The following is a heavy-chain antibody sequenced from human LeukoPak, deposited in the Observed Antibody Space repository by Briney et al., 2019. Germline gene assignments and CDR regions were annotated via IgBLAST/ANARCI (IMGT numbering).Heavy chain of an antibody. CDR2: INPNSGGT. D-gene: IGHD3-10*01. V-gene: IGHV1-2*02. CDR1: GYTFTGYY. CDR3: ARGGDYYGSGRDWFDP. Sequence: GASVKVSCKASGYTFTGYYMHWVRQAPGQGLEWMGWINPNSGGTNYAQKFQGRVTMTRETSISTAYMELSRLRSDDTAVCYCARGGDYYGSGRDWFDPWGQGTLVTASS. J-gene: IGHJ5*02.